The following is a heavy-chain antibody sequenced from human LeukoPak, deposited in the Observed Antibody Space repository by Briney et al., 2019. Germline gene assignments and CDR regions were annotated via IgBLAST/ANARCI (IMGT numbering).Heavy chain of an antibody. Sequence: GASVKVSCKASGYTFTGYYMHWVRQAPGQGLEWMGWINPNSGGTNYAQKFQGRVTMTRDTSISTAYMELSRLRSDDTAVYYCARVDCSSTSYYLDYWGQGTLVTVSS. CDR1: GYTFTGYY. D-gene: IGHD2-2*01. CDR2: INPNSGGT. V-gene: IGHV1-2*02. J-gene: IGHJ4*02. CDR3: ARVDCSSTSYYLDY.